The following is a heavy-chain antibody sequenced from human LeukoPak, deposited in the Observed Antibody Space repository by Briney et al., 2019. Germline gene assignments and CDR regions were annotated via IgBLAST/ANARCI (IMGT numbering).Heavy chain of an antibody. V-gene: IGHV3-7*01. D-gene: IGHD1-26*01. CDR1: GFTFSSYW. CDR2: IKQDGSEK. J-gene: IGHJ3*01. Sequence: GGSLRLSCAASGFTFSSYWMSWVRQAPGKGLEWVANIKQDGSEKYYVDSVKGRFTISRDNAKNSLYLQMNTLRAEDTAVYYCARGYRIVDLFCALLWGQGTMVTVSS. CDR3: ARGYRIVDLFCALL.